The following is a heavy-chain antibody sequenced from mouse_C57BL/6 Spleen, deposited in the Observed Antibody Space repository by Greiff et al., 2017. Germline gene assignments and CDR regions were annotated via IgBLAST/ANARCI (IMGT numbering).Heavy chain of an antibody. V-gene: IGHV1-82*01. CDR1: GYAFSSSW. Sequence: QVQLQQSGPELVKPGASVKISCKASGYAFSSSWMNWVKQRPGKGLEWIGRIYPGDGDTNYNGKFKGKATLTADKSSSTAYMQLDSLTSEYSAVYFYARSRGGYPSDVWGTGTTVTVSS. J-gene: IGHJ1*03. CDR2: IYPGDGDT. D-gene: IGHD2-2*01. CDR3: ARSRGGYPSDV.